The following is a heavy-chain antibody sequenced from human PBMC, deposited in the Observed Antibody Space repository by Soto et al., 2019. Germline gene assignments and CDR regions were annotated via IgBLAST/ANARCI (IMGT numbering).Heavy chain of an antibody. CDR1: GFICSSYD. D-gene: IGHD1-26*01. V-gene: IGHV3-23*01. J-gene: IGHJ3*02. CDR3: AKATATSGGAFEI. Sequence: GESLKISCAVSGFICSSYDMSWVRQAPGKGLEWVSTILVGGSTHYEDSVKGRFTISRDTSKNTVYLQMSSLTAGDTAFYYCAKATATSGGAFEIYGQGTMVTV. CDR2: ILVGGST.